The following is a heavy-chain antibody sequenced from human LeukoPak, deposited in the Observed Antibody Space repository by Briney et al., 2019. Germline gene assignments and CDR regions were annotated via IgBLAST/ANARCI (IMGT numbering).Heavy chain of an antibody. J-gene: IGHJ4*02. Sequence: GSLRLSCAASGFTFSSYAMHWVRQAPGKGLEWVAVISYDGSNKYYADSVKGRFTISRDNSKNTLYLQMNSLRAEDTAVYYCARAPAGTAVVYWGQGTLVTVSS. CDR3: ARAPAGTAVVY. CDR1: GFTFSSYA. V-gene: IGHV3-30*04. CDR2: ISYDGSNK. D-gene: IGHD6-19*01.